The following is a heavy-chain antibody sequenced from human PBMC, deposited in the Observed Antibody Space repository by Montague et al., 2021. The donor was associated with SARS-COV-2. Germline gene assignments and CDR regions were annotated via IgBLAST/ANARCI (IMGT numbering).Heavy chain of an antibody. Sequence: SETLSLTCTVSGYSINSNYYWGWIRQPPGKGLEWIGCSYHSGTTXXHPXXXSRATISLDTSNNHFSLKVTSVTAADTAVYYCARAPYYGPGKPYQFDYWGRGTLVTVSS. V-gene: IGHV4-38-2*02. D-gene: IGHD3-10*01. J-gene: IGHJ4*02. CDR3: ARAPYYGPGKPYQFDY. CDR1: GYSINSNYY. CDR2: SYHSGTT.